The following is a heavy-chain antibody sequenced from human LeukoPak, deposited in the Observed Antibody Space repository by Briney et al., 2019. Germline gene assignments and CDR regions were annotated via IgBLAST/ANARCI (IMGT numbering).Heavy chain of an antibody. J-gene: IGHJ4*02. CDR3: AREGNTAVAGVY. V-gene: IGHV1-46*01. CDR1: GYPFINYY. Sequence: ASVKVSCKASGYPFINYYIHWVRQAPGQGLEWMGIINPDGGGTTYAQKFQGRVTMTRDTSTRAVYMELSSLRSEDTAVYYCAREGNTAVAGVYWGQGTLVTVSS. D-gene: IGHD6-19*01. CDR2: INPDGGGT.